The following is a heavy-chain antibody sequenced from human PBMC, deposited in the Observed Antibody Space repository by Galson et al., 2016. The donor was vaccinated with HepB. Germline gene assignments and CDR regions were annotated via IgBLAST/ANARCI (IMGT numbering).Heavy chain of an antibody. CDR2: IRSKADGGTT. CDR1: GFIFRNYA. CDR3: TKGHYDDY. J-gene: IGHJ4*02. Sequence: SLRLSCAASGFIFRNYAINWVRQAPGKGLEWVGFIRSKADGGTTDYAASVKGRFTITRDDFKSIASLQMNSLNTEDTGVYYCTKGHYDDYRGLGTLVTVSS. D-gene: IGHD3-22*01. V-gene: IGHV3-49*04.